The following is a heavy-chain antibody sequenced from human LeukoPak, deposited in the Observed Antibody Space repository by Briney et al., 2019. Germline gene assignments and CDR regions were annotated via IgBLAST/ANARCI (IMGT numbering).Heavy chain of an antibody. V-gene: IGHV3-23*01. CDR3: ARDQRNYYDSSGYLDQNDY. CDR2: ISGSGGST. CDR1: GFTFSSYA. J-gene: IGHJ4*02. Sequence: GGSLRLSCAASGFTFSSYAMSWVRQAPGKGLEWVSAISGSGGSTYYADSVKGRFTISRDNSKNTLYLQMNSLRAEDTAVYYCARDQRNYYDSSGYLDQNDYWGQGTLVTVSS. D-gene: IGHD3-22*01.